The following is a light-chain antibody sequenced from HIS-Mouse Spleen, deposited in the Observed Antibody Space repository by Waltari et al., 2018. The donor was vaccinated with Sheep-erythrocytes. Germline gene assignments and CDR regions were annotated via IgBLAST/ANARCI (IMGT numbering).Light chain of an antibody. CDR1: QGISSY. CDR2: AAS. Sequence: AIRMTQSPSSFSASTGDRVTITCRASQGISSYLAWYQQKPGKAPKLLIYAASTLQSGVPSRFSCSGSVTDFTLTISCLQSEDFATYYCQQYYSYPPTFGQGTKVEIK. CDR3: QQYYSYPPT. J-gene: IGKJ1*01. V-gene: IGKV1-8*01.